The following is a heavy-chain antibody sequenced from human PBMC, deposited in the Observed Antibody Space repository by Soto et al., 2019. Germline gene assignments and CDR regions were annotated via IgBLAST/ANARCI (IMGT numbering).Heavy chain of an antibody. CDR1: GFSLITKGVG. CDR3: AHIVITYGGVIGDDAFDI. V-gene: IGHV2-5*02. D-gene: IGHD3-16*02. Sequence: QITLKESGPTLVRPTQTLTLTCSFSGFSLITKGVGVGWIRQPPGKALEWLAIIYWDDDKRYSPSLKNSLTNTKDTSRNQVVLTMTNMDPVETATYYCAHIVITYGGVIGDDAFDIWGQGAMVTVSS. CDR2: IYWDDDK. J-gene: IGHJ3*02.